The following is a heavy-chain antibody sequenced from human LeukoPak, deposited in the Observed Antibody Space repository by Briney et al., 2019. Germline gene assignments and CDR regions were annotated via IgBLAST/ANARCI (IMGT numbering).Heavy chain of an antibody. CDR3: ARGPYDFWSGYYTN. CDR1: GGSISSGDYY. J-gene: IGHJ4*02. V-gene: IGHV4-61*02. D-gene: IGHD3-3*01. CDR2: LYTRGSI. Sequence: SETLSLTCTVSGGSISSGDYYWSWIRQPAGKGLEWIGRLYTRGSINYNPSLKSRVTISVDTSKNQFSLKLSSVTAADTAVYYCARGPYDFWSGYYTNWGQGTLVTVSS.